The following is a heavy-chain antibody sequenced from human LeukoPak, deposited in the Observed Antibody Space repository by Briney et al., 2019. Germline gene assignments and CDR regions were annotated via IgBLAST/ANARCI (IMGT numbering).Heavy chain of an antibody. Sequence: PGGSLRLSCAASGFTFSSYSMSWVRQAPGKGLEWVSAISGGGGHTFYADSVKGRVTTSRDNSKNTLYLQMNNLGAEDTAVYYCAKRVAEESSSWYIDMWGQGTMVSASS. V-gene: IGHV3-23*01. CDR1: GFTFSSYS. D-gene: IGHD6-13*01. J-gene: IGHJ3*02. CDR2: ISGGGGHT. CDR3: AKRVAEESSSWYIDM.